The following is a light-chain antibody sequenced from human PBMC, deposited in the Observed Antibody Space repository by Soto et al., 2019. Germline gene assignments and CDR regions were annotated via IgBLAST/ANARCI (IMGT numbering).Light chain of an antibody. CDR1: SSDVGGYNY. CDR2: EVA. V-gene: IGLV2-8*01. CDR3: GSYAGSNIV. Sequence: QSALTQPPSASGSPGQSVTIYSAGTSSDVGGYNYVSWYQQHAGKAPKLMIYEVAKRPSGVPDRFSGSKSANTASLTVSGIQAEDEADYSCGSYAGSNIVFGGGTKLTVL. J-gene: IGLJ2*01.